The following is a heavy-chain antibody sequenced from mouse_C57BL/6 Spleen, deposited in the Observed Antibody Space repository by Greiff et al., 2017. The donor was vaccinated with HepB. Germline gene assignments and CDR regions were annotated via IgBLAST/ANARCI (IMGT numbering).Heavy chain of an antibody. CDR1: GYTFTSYW. Sequence: VQLQQPGAELVKPGASVKMSCKASGYTFTSYWITWVTQRPGQGLGWIGAIYPGSGSTNYNEKFKSKATLTVDTSSSTAYMQLSSRTSEDSAVYYCARGVYDYGTPFAYWGQGTLVTVS. CDR2: IYPGSGST. D-gene: IGHD1-2*01. V-gene: IGHV1-55*01. J-gene: IGHJ3*01. CDR3: ARGVYDYGTPFAY.